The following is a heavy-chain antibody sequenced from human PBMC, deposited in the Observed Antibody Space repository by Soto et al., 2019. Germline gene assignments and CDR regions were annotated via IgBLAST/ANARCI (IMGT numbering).Heavy chain of an antibody. CDR3: ARDPVGHDFAEGTYYSDY. V-gene: IGHV3-30-3*01. CDR1: GFTFSSYA. D-gene: IGHD3-3*01. J-gene: IGHJ4*02. CDR2: ISYDGSNI. Sequence: QVQLVESGGGVVQPGRSLSLSCAASGFTFSSYAMHWVRQAPGKGLERVAVISYDGSNIYYADSVKGRFTISRDNSKNTLYQQINSLRAEATAVYYCARDPVGHDFAEGTYYSDYWGQGTLVTVTS.